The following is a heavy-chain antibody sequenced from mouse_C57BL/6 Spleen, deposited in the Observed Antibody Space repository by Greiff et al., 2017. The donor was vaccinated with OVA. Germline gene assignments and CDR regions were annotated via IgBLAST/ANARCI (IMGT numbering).Heavy chain of an antibody. CDR1: GYAFTNYL. Sequence: QVQLQQSGAELVRPGTSVKVSCKASGYAFTNYLIEWVKQRPGQGLEGIGVINPGSGGTNYNEKFKGKATLTADKSSSTAYMQLSSLTSEDSAVYFCARSPGGFAYWGQGTLVTVSA. CDR2: INPGSGGT. J-gene: IGHJ3*01. CDR3: ARSPGGFAY. V-gene: IGHV1-54*01.